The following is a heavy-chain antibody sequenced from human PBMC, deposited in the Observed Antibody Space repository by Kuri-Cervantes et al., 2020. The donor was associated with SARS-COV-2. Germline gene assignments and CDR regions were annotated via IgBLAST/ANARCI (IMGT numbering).Heavy chain of an antibody. J-gene: IGHJ4*02. CDR2: ISYDGSNK. Sequence: GESLKISCAASGFTFSSYGMHWVRQAPGKGLEWVAVISYDGSNKYYADSVKGRFTISRDSSKNTLYLQMNSLRAEDTAVYYCAKNGEMATIDEYYFDYWGQGTLVTVSS. CDR3: AKNGEMATIDEYYFDY. D-gene: IGHD5-24*01. V-gene: IGHV3-30*18. CDR1: GFTFSSYG.